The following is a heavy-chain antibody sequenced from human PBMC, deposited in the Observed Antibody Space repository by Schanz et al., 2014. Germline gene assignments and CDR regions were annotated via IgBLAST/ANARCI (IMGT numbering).Heavy chain of an antibody. CDR2: ISGSGGST. J-gene: IGHJ4*02. V-gene: IGHV3-23*01. D-gene: IGHD2-21*01. Sequence: EVQLLESGGGLVQPGESLRLSCAASGFIFSAYTMNWVRQAPGKGLEWVSAISGSGGSTYYADSVKGRFIISRDNSKNNSNNTVYLQMNTLRAEDTAVYYCAREDCSATSCYFRYWGQGTLVTVSS. CDR3: AREDCSATSCYFRY. CDR1: GFIFSAYT.